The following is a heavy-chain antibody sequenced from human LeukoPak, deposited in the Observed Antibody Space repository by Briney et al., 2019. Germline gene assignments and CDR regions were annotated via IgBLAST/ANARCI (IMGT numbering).Heavy chain of an antibody. CDR1: GFTFSSYW. Sequence: GGSLRLSCAASGFTFSSYWMHWVRQAPGKGLVWVSRINTDGSSTSYADSVKGRFTISRDNAKNTLYLQMNSLRAEDTAVYYCARTHCSSTSCYSDAFDIWGQGTMVTVSS. CDR3: ARTHCSSTSCYSDAFDI. CDR2: INTDGSST. J-gene: IGHJ3*02. V-gene: IGHV3-74*01. D-gene: IGHD2-2*01.